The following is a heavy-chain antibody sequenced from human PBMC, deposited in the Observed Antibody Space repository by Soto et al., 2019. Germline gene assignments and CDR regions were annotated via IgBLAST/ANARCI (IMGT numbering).Heavy chain of an antibody. D-gene: IGHD3-16*01. CDR1: GGSFSGYY. J-gene: IGHJ6*02. CDR2: INHSGST. Sequence: SETLSLTCAVYGGSFSGYYWSWIRQPPGKGLEWIGEINHSGSTNYNPSLKSRVTISVDTSKNQFSLKLSSVTAADTAVYYCATVGGRRYDYYYYGMDVWGQGTTVTVSS. V-gene: IGHV4-34*01. CDR3: ATVGGRRYDYYYYGMDV.